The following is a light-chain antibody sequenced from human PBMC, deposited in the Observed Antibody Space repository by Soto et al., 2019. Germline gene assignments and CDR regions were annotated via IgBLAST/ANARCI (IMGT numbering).Light chain of an antibody. V-gene: IGKV3-15*01. CDR2: GAS. J-gene: IGKJ2*01. CDR3: QQYNNWPGYT. Sequence: EIVMTQSPATLSVSPGERATLSCRASQSVSSNLAWYQQKPGQAPRLLIYGASTRATGIPAGFSGSGSGTEFTLTISSLRSEDFAVYYCQQYNNWPGYTFGQGTKLEIK. CDR1: QSVSSN.